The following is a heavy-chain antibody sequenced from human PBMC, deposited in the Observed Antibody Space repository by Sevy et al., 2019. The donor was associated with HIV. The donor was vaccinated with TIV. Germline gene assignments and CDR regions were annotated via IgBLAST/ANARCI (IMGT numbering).Heavy chain of an antibody. CDR2: ISSSSSYI. J-gene: IGHJ6*03. CDR3: AGVRELERRPLGGPGSIPGTEYYYYYYMDV. V-gene: IGHV3-21*01. D-gene: IGHD1-1*01. Sequence: GGSLRLSCAASGFTFSSYSMNWVRQAPGKGLEWVSSISSSSSYIYYADSVKGRFTISRDNAKNSLYLQRNSLRAEDTAVYYCAGVRELERRPLGGPGSIPGTEYYYYYYMDVWGKGTTVTVSS. CDR1: GFTFSSYS.